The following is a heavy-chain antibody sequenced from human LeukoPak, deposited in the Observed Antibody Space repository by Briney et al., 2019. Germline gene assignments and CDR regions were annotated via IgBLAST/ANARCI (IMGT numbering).Heavy chain of an antibody. CDR2: IYYSGST. D-gene: IGHD4-17*01. CDR1: GGSISSYY. J-gene: IGHJ5*02. CDR3: ARVHGDYVYLPWFDP. Sequence: SETLSLTCTVSGGSISSYYWSWIRQPPGKGLEWIGCIYYSGSTNYNPSLKSRVTISVDTSKNQFSLKLSSVTAADTAVYYCARVHGDYVYLPWFDPWGQGTLVTVSS. V-gene: IGHV4-59*01.